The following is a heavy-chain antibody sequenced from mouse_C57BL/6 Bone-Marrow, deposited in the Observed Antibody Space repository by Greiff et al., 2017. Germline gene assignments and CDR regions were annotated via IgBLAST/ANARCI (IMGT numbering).Heavy chain of an antibody. CDR3: ARPDDYDRRFAY. J-gene: IGHJ3*01. Sequence: EVKLMESGGGLVQPGGSLKLSCAASGIDFSRYWMSWVRRAPGKGLEWIGEINPDSSTINYAPSLKDKFIISRDNAKNTLYLQMSKVRSEDTALYYCARPDDYDRRFAYWGQGTLVTVSA. D-gene: IGHD2-4*01. V-gene: IGHV4-1*01. CDR1: GIDFSRYW. CDR2: INPDSSTI.